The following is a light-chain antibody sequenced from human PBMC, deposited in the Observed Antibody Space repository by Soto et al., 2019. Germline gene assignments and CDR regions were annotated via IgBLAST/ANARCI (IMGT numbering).Light chain of an antibody. CDR1: QSGNSW. CDR2: KVS. V-gene: IGKV1-5*03. Sequence: DIPMTQSPSTLYASVGDRDTITCRASQSGNSWLAWFQQKPGKAPNLLIYKVSNLESGVPERFSGSGSGTVFTLTISSLQPDDFATYYCQQFNIYPWTFGHGTKVEI. CDR3: QQFNIYPWT. J-gene: IGKJ1*01.